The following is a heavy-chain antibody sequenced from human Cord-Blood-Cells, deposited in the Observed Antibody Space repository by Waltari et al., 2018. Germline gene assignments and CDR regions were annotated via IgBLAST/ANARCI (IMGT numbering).Heavy chain of an antibody. CDR3: ARDRQAAPNWFDP. V-gene: IGHV1-69*11. J-gene: IGHJ5*02. D-gene: IGHD6-6*01. CDR1: GGTFSSYA. CDR2: ILPFLGKA. Sequence: QVQLVQSGAEVKKPGSSVKVSCKASGGTFSSYAISWVRQAPGQGLEWMGGILPFLGKANSAQKFQGRVTITADESTSTAYMELSSLRSEDTAVYYCARDRQAAPNWFDPWGQGTLVTVSS.